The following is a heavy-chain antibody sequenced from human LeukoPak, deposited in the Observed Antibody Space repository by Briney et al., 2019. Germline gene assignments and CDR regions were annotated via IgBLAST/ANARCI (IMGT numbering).Heavy chain of an antibody. CDR1: GFTFSSYA. CDR3: AREMVATVADDY. Sequence: GGSLRLSCAASGFTFSSYATHWVRQAPGKGLEWVAVISYDGSNKYYADSVKGRFTISRDNSKNTLYLQMNSLRAEDTAVYYCAREMVATVADDYWGQGTLVTVSS. CDR2: ISYDGSNK. D-gene: IGHD5-12*01. J-gene: IGHJ4*02. V-gene: IGHV3-30-3*01.